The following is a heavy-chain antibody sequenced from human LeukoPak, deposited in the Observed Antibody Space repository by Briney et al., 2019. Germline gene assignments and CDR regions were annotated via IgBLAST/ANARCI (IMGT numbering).Heavy chain of an antibody. CDR1: GLNFDDSA. J-gene: IGHJ4*02. V-gene: IGHV3-43*02. CDR3: AKESGEFDY. CDR2: ISADGGST. Sequence: GGSLRLSCVASGLNFDDSAMHWVRQAPGKGLEWVSLISADGGSTFSADSVKGRFSISRDNSKNSLYLQMNSLRSEDTAMYYCAKESGEFDYWGQGTLVAVSS.